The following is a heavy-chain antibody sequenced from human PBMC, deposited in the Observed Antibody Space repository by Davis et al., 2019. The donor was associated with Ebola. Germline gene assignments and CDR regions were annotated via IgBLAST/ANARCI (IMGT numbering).Heavy chain of an antibody. Sequence: GGSLRLSCAASGFTFSRFALHWVRQAPGKGLEWVAVISHDGSKEYYADSVKGRFTISRDISKNTLYLQMNSLRAEDTAVYYCAKRDYWGQGTLVTVSS. V-gene: IGHV3-30-3*02. CDR3: AKRDY. J-gene: IGHJ4*02. CDR1: GFTFSRFA. CDR2: ISHDGSKE.